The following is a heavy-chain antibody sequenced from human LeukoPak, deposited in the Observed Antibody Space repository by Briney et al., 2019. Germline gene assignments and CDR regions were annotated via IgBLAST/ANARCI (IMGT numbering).Heavy chain of an antibody. CDR3: AKDHMRGSSWYSGLLGY. CDR1: GFTFSSYA. V-gene: IGHV3-23*01. J-gene: IGHJ4*02. Sequence: QPGGSLRLSCAASGFTFSSYAMNWVRQAPGKGLEWVSAISGSGGSTYYADSVKGRFTISRDNSKNTLYLQMNSLRAEDAAVYYCAKDHMRGSSWYSGLLGYWGQGTLVTVSS. CDR2: ISGSGGST. D-gene: IGHD6-13*01.